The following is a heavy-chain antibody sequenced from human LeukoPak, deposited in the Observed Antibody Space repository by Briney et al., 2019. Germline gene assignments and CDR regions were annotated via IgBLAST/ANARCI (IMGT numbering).Heavy chain of an antibody. Sequence: GRSLRLCCAASGFNFGSNGMHWVRQAPGKGLEWVAAMWYDGSRKDYAGSVKGRFTVSRDVPKNTLYLQMNSLRAEDTAVYYCAKDSRDWSFDYWGQGTLVTVSS. V-gene: IGHV3-33*06. CDR3: AKDSRDWSFDY. CDR2: MWYDGSRK. CDR1: GFNFGSNG. D-gene: IGHD2-21*01. J-gene: IGHJ4*02.